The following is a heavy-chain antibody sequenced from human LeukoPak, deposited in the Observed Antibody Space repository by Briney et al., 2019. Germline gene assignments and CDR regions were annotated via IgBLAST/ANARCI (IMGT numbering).Heavy chain of an antibody. D-gene: IGHD2/OR15-2a*01. CDR3: AGHHPRNTVDF. J-gene: IGHJ4*02. Sequence: SETLSLTCTASGGSISSYYWSWIRQPPGKGLEWIAYISDIGSINYNPSLKSRVTISLDTSKNQFSLKLSSVTAADTAVYYCAGHHPRNTVDFWGQGTLVIVSS. V-gene: IGHV4-59*08. CDR1: GGSISSYY. CDR2: ISDIGSI.